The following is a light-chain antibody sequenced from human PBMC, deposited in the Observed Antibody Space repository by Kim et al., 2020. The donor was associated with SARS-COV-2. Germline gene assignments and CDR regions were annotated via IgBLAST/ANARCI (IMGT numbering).Light chain of an antibody. V-gene: IGLV1-51*01. J-gene: IGLJ2*01. CDR2: DTN. CDR3: GTWDDSLRGGV. Sequence: QSVLTQPPSVSAAPGQRLTISCSGSSATIGINSISWYQQFPGSAPKLLIYDTNKRPSGIPDRFSGYKSGTSATLAITGLQTGDEADYYCGTWDDSLRGGVFGGGTQLTVL. CDR1: SATIGINS.